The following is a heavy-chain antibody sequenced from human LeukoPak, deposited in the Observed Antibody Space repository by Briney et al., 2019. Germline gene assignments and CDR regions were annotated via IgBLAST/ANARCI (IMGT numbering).Heavy chain of an antibody. CDR1: GGSISSGGYY. Sequence: SETLSLTCTVSGGSISSGGYYWRWIRQHPGKGLEWIGYIYYSGSTYYNPSLKSRVTISVDTSKNQFSLKLSSVTAADTAVYYCARTTHPLYYYDSSGYPLYFDYWGQGTLVTVSS. CDR3: ARTTHPLYYYDSSGYPLYFDY. D-gene: IGHD3-22*01. J-gene: IGHJ4*02. V-gene: IGHV4-31*03. CDR2: IYYSGST.